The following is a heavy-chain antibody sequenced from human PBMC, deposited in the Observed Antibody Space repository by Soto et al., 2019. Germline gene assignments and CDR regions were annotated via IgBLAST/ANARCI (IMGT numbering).Heavy chain of an antibody. CDR1: GGTYSSYS. CDR2: IIPIIGVT. V-gene: IGHV1-69*04. Sequence: QVQVVQSGAEVKKPGSSVKVSCKASGGTYSSYSITWVRQAPGQGLEWLGRIIPIIGVTNYAQRFQDRVTIPAGRPTTPAFMELRSLRSEDTAVYYCVRDWESTTQTWGFGDSWGQGTPVTVSS. J-gene: IGHJ4*02. CDR3: VRDWESTTQTWGFGDS. D-gene: IGHD3-10*01.